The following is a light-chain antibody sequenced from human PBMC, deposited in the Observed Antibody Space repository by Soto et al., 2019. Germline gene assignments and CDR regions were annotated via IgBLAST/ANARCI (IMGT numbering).Light chain of an antibody. J-gene: IGKJ1*01. CDR1: QTISSW. CDR3: QQRSNWPLRT. CDR2: KAS. V-gene: IGKV1-5*03. Sequence: EIQMTKSPSTLSGSVGDRVTITCRASQTISSWLAWYQQKPGKAPKLLIYKASTLKSGVPSRFSGSGSGTDFTLTISSLEPQDFAVYFCQQRSNWPLRTFGQGTKWIS.